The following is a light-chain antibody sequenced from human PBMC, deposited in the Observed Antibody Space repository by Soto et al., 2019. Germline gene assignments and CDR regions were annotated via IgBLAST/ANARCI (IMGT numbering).Light chain of an antibody. J-gene: IGKJ4*01. V-gene: IGKV3-15*01. CDR1: QSVSSN. CDR3: QQYNNWPPLLT. Sequence: EIVMTQSPATLSVSPGERATLSCRASQSVSSNLAWYQQKPGQAPRLLIYGASTRATGIPARFSGSGSGTEFTLTISSLQSEDFAVYYCQQYNNWPPLLTFGGGTK. CDR2: GAS.